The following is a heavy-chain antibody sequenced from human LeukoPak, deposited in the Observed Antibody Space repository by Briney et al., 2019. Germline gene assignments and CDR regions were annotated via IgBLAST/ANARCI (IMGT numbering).Heavy chain of an antibody. Sequence: GGSLRLSCTASGVAFGRYAMSWVRQAPGKGLEGGAAIVSDYDRVHEDSVKGRFTISRDNSKSTLYLQMENLRREETAVYFCAKSAGVATIYFDCWGQGALVTVSS. J-gene: IGHJ4*02. D-gene: IGHD5-12*01. V-gene: IGHV3-23*01. CDR1: GVAFGRYA. CDR2: IVSDYDR. CDR3: AKSAGVATIYFDC.